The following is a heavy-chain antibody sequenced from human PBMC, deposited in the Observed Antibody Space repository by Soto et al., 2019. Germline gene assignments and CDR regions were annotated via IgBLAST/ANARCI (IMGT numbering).Heavy chain of an antibody. D-gene: IGHD6-13*01. J-gene: IGHJ4*02. V-gene: IGHV6-1*01. CDR2: TYYRFKWYN. CDR3: ARPGIAAAGSGFDY. CDR1: GDSVSSTSAA. Sequence: SQTLSLTCAISGDSVSSTSAAWNWIRQSPSRGLEWLGRTYYRFKWYNDYAVYETSRITNIPNTSKNQYSLQLNSVTPEDTAVYYCARPGIAAAGSGFDYWGQGTLVTVSS.